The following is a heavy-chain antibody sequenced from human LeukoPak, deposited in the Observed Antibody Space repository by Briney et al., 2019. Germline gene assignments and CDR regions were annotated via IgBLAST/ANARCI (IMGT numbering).Heavy chain of an antibody. V-gene: IGHV1-24*01. D-gene: IGHD6-13*01. CDR2: FDPEDGET. CDR3: ATRYGVAAADFDY. J-gene: IGHJ4*02. CDR1: GYTLTELS. Sequence: ASVKVSCKVSGYTLTELSMHWVRQSPGKGLEWMGGFDPEDGETIYAQKFQGRVTMTEDTSTDAAYMELSSLRSEDTAVYYCATRYGVAAADFDYWGQGTLVTVSS.